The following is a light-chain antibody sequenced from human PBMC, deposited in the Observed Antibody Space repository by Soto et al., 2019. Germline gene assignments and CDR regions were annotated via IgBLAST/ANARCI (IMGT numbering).Light chain of an antibody. V-gene: IGLV2-8*01. CDR3: NSHGGSNNFWV. Sequence: QSALTQPPSASGSPGQSVTISCTGTSSDVGAYNSVSWYQQHPGKAPRLMIYEVNKRPSGVPDRFSGSKSGNMASLTVSGLQAEDEADYYCNSHGGSNNFWVFGGGTKLT. CDR2: EVN. J-gene: IGLJ3*02. CDR1: SSDVGAYNS.